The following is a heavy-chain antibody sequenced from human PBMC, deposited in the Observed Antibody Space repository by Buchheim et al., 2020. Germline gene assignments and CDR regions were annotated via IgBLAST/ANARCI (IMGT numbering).Heavy chain of an antibody. CDR1: GGSISSGSYY. CDR2: IYTSGST. J-gene: IGHJ4*02. CDR3: ARDEYSGWFNY. Sequence: QVQLQESGPGLVKPSQTLSLTCTVSGGSISSGSYYWSWIRQPAGKGLELIGRIYTSGSTNYNPSLKSRVTISVDTSNKQFSLKLSSVTAADTAVYYCARDEYSGWFNYWGQGTL. V-gene: IGHV4-61*02. D-gene: IGHD6-19*01.